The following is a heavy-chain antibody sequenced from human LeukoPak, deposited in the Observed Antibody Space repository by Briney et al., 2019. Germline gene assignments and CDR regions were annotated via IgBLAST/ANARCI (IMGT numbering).Heavy chain of an antibody. Sequence: ETLSLTCAVYGGPFSDYYWSWIRQPPGKGLEWIGRINHSGSTNYSPSLQSRATISVDTSKSQFSLKLNSMTTADTAVYYCARGEGARDGYNYEGPFYFDYWGQGTLVTVSS. CDR1: GGPFSDYY. D-gene: IGHD5-24*01. CDR3: ARGEGARDGYNYEGPFYFDY. V-gene: IGHV4-34*01. J-gene: IGHJ4*02. CDR2: INHSGST.